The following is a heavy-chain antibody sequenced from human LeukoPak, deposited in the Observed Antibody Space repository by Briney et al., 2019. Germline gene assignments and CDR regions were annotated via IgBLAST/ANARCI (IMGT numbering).Heavy chain of an antibody. J-gene: IGHJ4*02. D-gene: IGHD3-3*01. CDR1: GGSISSGSYY. Sequence: SETLSLTCTVSGGSISSGSYYWSWIRQPAGKGLEWIGRMYTSGSTNYNPSLKSRVTISVDTSKNQFSLKLSAVTAADTAVYYGARNWIFTGPFPYWGQGPRVTVSS. CDR2: MYTSGST. V-gene: IGHV4-61*02. CDR3: ARNWIFTGPFPY.